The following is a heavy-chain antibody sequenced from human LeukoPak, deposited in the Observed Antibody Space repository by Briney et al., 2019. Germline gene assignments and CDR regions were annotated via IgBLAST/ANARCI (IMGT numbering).Heavy chain of an antibody. V-gene: IGHV1-8*01. D-gene: IGHD3-10*01. CDR3: ASDRGVRGRD. CDR2: MNPNSGNT. J-gene: IGHJ4*02. Sequence: ASVKVSCMPPGYTFTSYDINWVRQATGQGLEWMGWMNPNSGNTGYAQKSQGRVTMTRNTSISTAYMELSSLRSEDTAVYYCASDRGVRGRDWGQGTLVTVSS. CDR1: GYTFTSYD.